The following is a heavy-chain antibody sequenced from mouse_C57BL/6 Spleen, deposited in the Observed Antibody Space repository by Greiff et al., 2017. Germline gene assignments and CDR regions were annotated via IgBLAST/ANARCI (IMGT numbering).Heavy chain of an antibody. V-gene: IGHV2-2*01. D-gene: IGHD1-1*01. J-gene: IGHJ1*03. CDR3: AKPYYYGSSYDWYFDV. CDR2: IWSGGST. Sequence: QVQLQQSGPGLVQPSQSLSITCTVSGFSLTSYGVHWVRQSPGKGLEWLGVIWSGGSTDYNAAFISRLSISKDNSKSQVFFKMNSLQADDTAIYYCAKPYYYGSSYDWYFDVWGTGTTVTVSS. CDR1: GFSLTSYG.